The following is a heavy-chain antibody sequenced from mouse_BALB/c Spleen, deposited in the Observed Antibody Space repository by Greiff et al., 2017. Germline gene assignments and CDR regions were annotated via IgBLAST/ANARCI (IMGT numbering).Heavy chain of an antibody. Sequence: DVQFLESGPGLVKPSQSLSLTCSVTGYSITSGYYCNLIRQVPGNKLECMGYISYDGSNNYNPSLKNRTSITRDTSKNQYFLKLNSMTTEDTATYYCAMYGNFYYYAMDYWGQGTSVTVSS. V-gene: IGHV3-6*02. D-gene: IGHD2-10*02. CDR2: ISYDGSN. J-gene: IGHJ4*01. CDR1: GYSITSGYY. CDR3: AMYGNFYYYAMDY.